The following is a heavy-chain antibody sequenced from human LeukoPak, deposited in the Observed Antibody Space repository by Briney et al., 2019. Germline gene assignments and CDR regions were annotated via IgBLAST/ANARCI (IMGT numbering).Heavy chain of an antibody. CDR3: RTRGRSKAFEI. D-gene: IGHD4-11*01. CDR1: GGSFSDYY. CDR2: INDRGTT. Sequence: SETLSLTCIVYGGSFSDYYWSWLPQPPGKGLEWMGEINDRGTTNYKTSLKRRVTISIDTSKNQFFLKLRSVTAADAALYYCRTRGRSKAFEIWGHGTMGTVSS. V-gene: IGHV4-34*01. J-gene: IGHJ3*02.